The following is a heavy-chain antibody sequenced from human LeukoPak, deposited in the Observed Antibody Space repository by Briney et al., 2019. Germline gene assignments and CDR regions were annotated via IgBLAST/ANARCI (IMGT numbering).Heavy chain of an antibody. J-gene: IGHJ3*02. CDR3: ARVPSGYQGEYAFDI. Sequence: LRLSCAASGFTFSSYAMSWIRQHPGKGLEWIGYIYYSGSTYYNPSLKSRVTISVDTSKNQFSLKLSSVTAADTAVYYCARVPSGYQGEYAFDIWGQGTMVTVSS. V-gene: IGHV4-31*02. CDR2: IYYSGST. D-gene: IGHD5-18*01. CDR1: GFTFSSYA.